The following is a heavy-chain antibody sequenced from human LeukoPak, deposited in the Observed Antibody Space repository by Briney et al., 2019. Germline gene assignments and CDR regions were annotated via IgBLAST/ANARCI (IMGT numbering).Heavy chain of an antibody. V-gene: IGHV3-33*01. Sequence: VGSLRLSCAASGFTFSSYGMHWVRQAPGKGLEWVAVIWYDGSNKYYADSVKGRLTISRDNSKNTLYLQMNSLRAEDTAVYYCAREFPGTAGTFDYWGQGTLVTVSS. CDR3: AREFPGTAGTFDY. CDR2: IWYDGSNK. D-gene: IGHD6-13*01. CDR1: GFTFSSYG. J-gene: IGHJ4*02.